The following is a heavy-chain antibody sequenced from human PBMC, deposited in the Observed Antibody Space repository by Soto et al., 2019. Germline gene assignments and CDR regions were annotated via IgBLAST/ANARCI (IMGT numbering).Heavy chain of an antibody. CDR1: GYTLTDLS. CDR3: AAAFYYDSSGYYHSLDY. J-gene: IGHJ4*02. CDR2: FDPEDGET. Sequence: GASVKVSCKVSGYTLTDLSMHWVRQAPGKGLEWMGGFDPEDGETIYAQKFQGRDTMTEDTSTDTAYMELSSLRSEDTAAYYCAAAFYYDSSGYYHSLDYWGQGTLVTVSS. V-gene: IGHV1-24*01. D-gene: IGHD3-22*01.